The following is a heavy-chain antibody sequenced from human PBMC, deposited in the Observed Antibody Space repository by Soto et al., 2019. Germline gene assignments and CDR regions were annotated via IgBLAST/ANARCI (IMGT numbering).Heavy chain of an antibody. V-gene: IGHV1-69*02. CDR1: GGTFSSYT. CDR3: ALDPSVYDLPAY. Sequence: QVQRVQSGAEVKKPGSSVKVSCKGSGGTFSSYTISWVRQAPGQGLEWMGRIIPILGIANYAKKFQGRVTITADKSTSTAYMELSSLRSENTAVYYCALDPSVYDLPAYWGQGTLVTVSS. J-gene: IGHJ4*02. D-gene: IGHD5-12*01. CDR2: IIPILGIA.